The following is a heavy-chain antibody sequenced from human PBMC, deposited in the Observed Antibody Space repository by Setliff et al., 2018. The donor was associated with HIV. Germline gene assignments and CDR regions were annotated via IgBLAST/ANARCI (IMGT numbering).Heavy chain of an antibody. CDR2: ISGDGGRAT. V-gene: IGHV3-23*01. CDR3: AKDHISVYAYDIFYFDY. D-gene: IGHD2-21*01. J-gene: IGHJ4*02. CDR1: GFRFRTYA. Sequence: GGSLRLSCVASGFRFRTYAMSWVRQSQGKGLEWVSLISGDGGRATHYADSVKGRFTISRDNAKNALYLQMNSLRAEDTAVYYCAKDHISVYAYDIFYFDYWGQGTLVTVSS.